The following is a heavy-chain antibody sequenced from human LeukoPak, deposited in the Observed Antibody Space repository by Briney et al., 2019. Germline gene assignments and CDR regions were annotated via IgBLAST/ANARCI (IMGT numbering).Heavy chain of an antibody. V-gene: IGHV1-2*02. J-gene: IGHJ6*02. D-gene: IGHD2-2*01. CDR2: INPNSGGT. Sequence: ASVKVSCKASGYTFTGYYMHWVRQAPGQGLEWMGWINPNSGGTNYAQKFQGRVTMTRDTSISTAYMELSRLRSDDTAVYYCARGYCSSTSCAPKHGMDVWGQGTTVTVS. CDR1: GYTFTGYY. CDR3: ARGYCSSTSCAPKHGMDV.